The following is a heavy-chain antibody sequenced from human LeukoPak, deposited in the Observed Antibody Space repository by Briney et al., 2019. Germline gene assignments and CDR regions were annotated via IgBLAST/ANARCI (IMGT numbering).Heavy chain of an antibody. CDR2: IFYSGNT. D-gene: IGHD1-26*01. V-gene: IGHV4-59*11. Sequence: SETLSLTCTVSGDSISNHYWSWIRQPPGKGLVWIGYIFYSGNTHYNPSLKSRVTMSVDTSKNQFSLRLSSVTPADTAAYYCARDRGEGIVGTFDYWGQGTLVTVSS. CDR3: ARDRGEGIVGTFDY. J-gene: IGHJ4*02. CDR1: GDSISNHY.